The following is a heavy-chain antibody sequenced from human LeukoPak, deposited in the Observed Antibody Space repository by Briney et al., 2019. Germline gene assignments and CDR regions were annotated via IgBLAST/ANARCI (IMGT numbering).Heavy chain of an antibody. Sequence: QSGGSLRLSCAASGFTFDDYAMHWVRQAPGKGLEWVSGISWNSGSIGYADSVKGRFTISRDNAKNSLYLQMNSLRAEDTALYYCAKDIEADNWNLGTFDYWGQGTLVTVSS. D-gene: IGHD1-1*01. CDR3: AKDIEADNWNLGTFDY. J-gene: IGHJ4*02. CDR1: GFTFDDYA. V-gene: IGHV3-9*01. CDR2: ISWNSGSI.